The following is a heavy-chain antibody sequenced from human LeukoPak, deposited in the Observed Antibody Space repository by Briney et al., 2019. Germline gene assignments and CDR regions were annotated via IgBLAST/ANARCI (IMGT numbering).Heavy chain of an antibody. CDR1: DYSISSGYN. V-gene: IGHV4-38-2*02. CDR3: ASFYCSGGSCYQYYSYYYMDV. D-gene: IGHD2-15*01. Sequence: PSETLSLTCTVSDYSISSGYNWGWIRQPPGKGLEWIGSMYHSGSSYYNPSLKSRVTISVDTSKNHFALKLSSVTAADTAVYYCASFYCSGGSCYQYYSYYYMDVWGKGTTVTISS. J-gene: IGHJ6*03. CDR2: MYHSGSS.